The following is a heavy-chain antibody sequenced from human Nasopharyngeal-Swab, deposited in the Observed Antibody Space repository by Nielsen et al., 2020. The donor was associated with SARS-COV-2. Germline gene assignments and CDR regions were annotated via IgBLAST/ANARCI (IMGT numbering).Heavy chain of an antibody. V-gene: IGHV1-18*01. CDR1: GYTFTSYG. J-gene: IGHJ6*02. D-gene: IGHD1-7*01. CDR3: ARILQLELRTCGMDV. CDR2: ISDYNGNT. Sequence: ASVKVSCKACGYTFTSYGISWVRQAPGQGLEWMGWISDYNGNTNNAQKLQGRVTLTTDTSTSTGYMELRSLRSDDTAVYYCARILQLELRTCGMDVWGQGTTVTVSS.